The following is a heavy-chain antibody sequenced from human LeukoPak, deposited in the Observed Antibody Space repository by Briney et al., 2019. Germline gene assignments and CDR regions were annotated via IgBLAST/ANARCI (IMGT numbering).Heavy chain of an antibody. D-gene: IGHD3-16*02. CDR2: FYNSAST. CDR1: GGSISSTSFS. J-gene: IGHJ4*02. CDR3: ASTPVSDYVWGGYRYHYFDY. Sequence: SETLSLTCTVSGGSISSTSFSWDWIRQPPGKGLEWIGSFYNSASTYYNPSLKSRVTISVDTSKNQFSLKLSSVTAADTAVYYCASTPVSDYVWGGYRYHYFDYWGQGSLVTVSS. V-gene: IGHV4-39*01.